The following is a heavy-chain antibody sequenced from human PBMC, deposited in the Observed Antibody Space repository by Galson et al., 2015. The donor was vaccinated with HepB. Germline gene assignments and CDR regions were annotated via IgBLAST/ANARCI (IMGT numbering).Heavy chain of an antibody. V-gene: IGHV3-30*04. J-gene: IGHJ4*02. Sequence: SLRLSCAASGFTFSTYAIHWVRQAPGKGLEWVAVISYDGSNKYYADSVKGRFTISRDNSKNTLYLQMNSLRAEDTAVYYCARAQIEYVLTMDFDYWGQGTLVTVSS. CDR1: GFTFSTYA. D-gene: IGHD2-2*01. CDR2: ISYDGSNK. CDR3: ARAQIEYVLTMDFDY.